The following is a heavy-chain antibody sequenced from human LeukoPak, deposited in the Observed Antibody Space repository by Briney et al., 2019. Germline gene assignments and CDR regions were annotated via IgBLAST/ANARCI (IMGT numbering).Heavy chain of an antibody. D-gene: IGHD2-15*01. J-gene: IGHJ4*02. CDR1: GGSISGGNW. CDR3: AREGGCSGGSCSAFDL. CDR2: IYQSGST. Sequence: PSETLSLTCGVSGGSISGGNWWNWVRQSPGKGLEWIGEIYQSGSTKYNPSLKSRVTMSMDKSKNEFSLRLTSVTAADTAVYFCAREGGCSGGSCSAFDLWGQGTLVIVSS. V-gene: IGHV4-4*02.